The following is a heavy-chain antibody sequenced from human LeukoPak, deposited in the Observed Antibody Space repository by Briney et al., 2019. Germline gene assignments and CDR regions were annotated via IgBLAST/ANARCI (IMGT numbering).Heavy chain of an antibody. D-gene: IGHD3-3*01. CDR3: ASLTIFGVVTGREWYFDY. J-gene: IGHJ4*02. Sequence: PSETLSLTCTVSGGSISSSSYYWSWNRQPPGKGLEWSGSIYYSGSTYYNPSLKSRVTISVDTSKNQFSLKLSSVTAADTAVYYCASLTIFGVVTGREWYFDYWGQGTLVTVSS. V-gene: IGHV4-39*01. CDR2: IYYSGST. CDR1: GGSISSSSYY.